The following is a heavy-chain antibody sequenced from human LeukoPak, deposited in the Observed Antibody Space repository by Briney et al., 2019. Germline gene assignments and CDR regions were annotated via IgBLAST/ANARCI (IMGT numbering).Heavy chain of an antibody. J-gene: IGHJ6*02. CDR3: ASTGYYYYGMDV. V-gene: IGHV3-30-3*01. CDR1: GFTFSSYA. Sequence: GGSLRLSCAASGFTFSSYAMHWVRQAPGKGLEWVAVISYDGSNKYYADFVKGRFTISRDNSKNTLYLQMNSLRAEDTAVYYCASTGYYYYGMDVWGQGTTVTVSS. CDR2: ISYDGSNK. D-gene: IGHD4-17*01.